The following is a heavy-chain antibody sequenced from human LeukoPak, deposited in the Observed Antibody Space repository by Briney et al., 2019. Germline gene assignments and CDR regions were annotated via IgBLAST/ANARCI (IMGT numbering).Heavy chain of an antibody. Sequence: GGSLRLSCAASGFTFSAYGLHWVRQAPGKGLEWVAVISYDGSNKDYADSVKGRFTMSRDNSKNTLYLQMNSLRAEDTAVYYCAKGPPGGWADYWGQGTLVTVSS. D-gene: IGHD2-15*01. J-gene: IGHJ4*02. V-gene: IGHV3-30*04. CDR1: GFTFSAYG. CDR2: ISYDGSNK. CDR3: AKGPPGGWADY.